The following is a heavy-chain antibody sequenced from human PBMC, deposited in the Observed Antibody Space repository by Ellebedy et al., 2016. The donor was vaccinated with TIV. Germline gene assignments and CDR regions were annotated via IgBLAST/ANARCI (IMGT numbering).Heavy chain of an antibody. CDR2: TYYRSQWYF. J-gene: IGHJ6*02. CDR1: GDSVSSSTPA. V-gene: IGHV6-1*01. D-gene: IGHD2-15*01. Sequence: MPSETLSLTCAISGDSVSSSTPAWNWIRQSPSRGLEWLGWTYYRSQWYFDYAVSVGSRITINPDTSKIQFYLQLNSVTPEDTAVYYCARAKCSGGCSRGFDVWGQGTTVTVSS. CDR3: ARAKCSGGCSRGFDV.